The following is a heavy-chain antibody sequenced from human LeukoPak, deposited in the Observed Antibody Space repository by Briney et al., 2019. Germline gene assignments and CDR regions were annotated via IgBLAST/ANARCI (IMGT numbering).Heavy chain of an antibody. CDR2: IGWNSGSV. CDR3: SKDIGVVVTAFNI. J-gene: IGHJ4*01. V-gene: IGHV3-9*01. CDR1: GLTFDDHA. D-gene: IGHD2-21*02. Sequence: RTPRLPCGDSGLTFDDHAMHGVRQAKGKGLEWVSGIGWNSGSVGYADSVKGRFTISRDNAKNSLYLQMNSLREEDTALYYCSKDIGVVVTAFNIWGHGTLVTVSS.